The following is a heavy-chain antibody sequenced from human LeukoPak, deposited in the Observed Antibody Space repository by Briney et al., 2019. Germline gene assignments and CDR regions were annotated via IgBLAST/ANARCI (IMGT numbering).Heavy chain of an antibody. J-gene: IGHJ4*02. CDR1: GFIFDNYG. CDR3: ARVHTAGGYSGTDY. CDR2: TNWNGGST. Sequence: GGSLGLSCVASGFIFDNYGMTWVRQAPGKGLEWVSGTNWNGGSTGYADSVKGRFIISRDNAKNCLYLQMNSLRAEDTALYHCARVHTAGGYSGTDYWGQGTLVTVSS. V-gene: IGHV3-20*01. D-gene: IGHD1-26*01.